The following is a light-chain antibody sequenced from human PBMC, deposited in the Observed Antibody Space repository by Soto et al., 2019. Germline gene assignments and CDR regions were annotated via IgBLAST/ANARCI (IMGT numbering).Light chain of an antibody. CDR3: ISYTSSSTWV. CDR1: SSDVGGYNY. J-gene: IGLJ3*02. V-gene: IGLV2-14*01. CDR2: EVS. Sequence: QSALTQPASVSGSPGQSITISCTWTSSDVGGYNYVSWYQQHPGKAPKLMIYEVSNRPSGVSDRFSGSRSGNTASLTISGLQAEDESDYYCISYTSSSTWVFGGGTKLTVL.